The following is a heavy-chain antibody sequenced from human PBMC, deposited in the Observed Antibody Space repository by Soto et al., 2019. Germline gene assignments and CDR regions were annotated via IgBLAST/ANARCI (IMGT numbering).Heavy chain of an antibody. D-gene: IGHD1-7*01. CDR3: ARVQELQDHDAFDI. J-gene: IGHJ3*02. CDR2: ISSSSSYI. Sequence: PGGSLRLSCAASGFTFSSYSMNWVRQAPGKGLEWVSSISSSSSYIYYADSVKGRFTISRDNAKNSLYLQMNSLRAEDTAVYYCARVQELQDHDAFDIWGQGTMVTVSS. CDR1: GFTFSSYS. V-gene: IGHV3-21*01.